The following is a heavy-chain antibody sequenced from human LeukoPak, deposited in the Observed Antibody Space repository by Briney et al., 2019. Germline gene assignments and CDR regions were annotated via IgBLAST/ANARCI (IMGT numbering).Heavy chain of an antibody. Sequence: ASVKVSCKTSGYTFTGYYMHWVRQAPGQGLEWMGWISAYNGNTNYAQKLQGRVTMTTDTSTSTAYMELRSLRSDDTAVYYCARAPYCSGGSCYSGNWFDPWGQGTLVTVSS. CDR1: GYTFTGYY. J-gene: IGHJ5*02. CDR2: ISAYNGNT. CDR3: ARAPYCSGGSCYSGNWFDP. D-gene: IGHD2-15*01. V-gene: IGHV1-18*04.